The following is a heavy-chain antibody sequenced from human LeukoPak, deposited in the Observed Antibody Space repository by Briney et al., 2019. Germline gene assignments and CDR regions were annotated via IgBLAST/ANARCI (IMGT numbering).Heavy chain of an antibody. CDR3: ARDRQFRLHDP. Sequence: GGSLRLSCTASGFTFSDYYMSWIRQAPGKGLEWLSYISTSGDSVSYVDSVKGRFTISRHNAKNSLYLQIDSLRAEDTAMYYCARDRQFRLHDPWGQGILVTVSS. V-gene: IGHV3-11*01. CDR2: ISTSGDSV. D-gene: IGHD3-16*01. J-gene: IGHJ5*02. CDR1: GFTFSDYY.